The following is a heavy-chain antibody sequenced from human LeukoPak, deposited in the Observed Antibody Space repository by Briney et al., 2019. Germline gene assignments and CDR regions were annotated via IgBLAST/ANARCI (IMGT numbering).Heavy chain of an antibody. Sequence: GGSLRLSCAASGFTFSSYGMHWVRQAPGKGLEWVAVISYDGSNKFYADSVKGRSTISRDNSKNALYLQMNSLRAEDTAVYYCAKDRLSMVRGVWTFYYYAMDVWGQGTTVTVSS. CDR2: ISYDGSNK. V-gene: IGHV3-30*18. J-gene: IGHJ6*02. CDR1: GFTFSSYG. D-gene: IGHD3-10*01. CDR3: AKDRLSMVRGVWTFYYYAMDV.